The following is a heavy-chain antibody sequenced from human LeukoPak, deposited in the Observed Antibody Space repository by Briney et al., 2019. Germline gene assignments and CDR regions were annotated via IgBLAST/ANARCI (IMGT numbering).Heavy chain of an antibody. CDR3: ARVRCSSTSCYTDNGSGDN. CDR2: INPNSGGT. D-gene: IGHD2-2*02. V-gene: IGHV1-2*04. Sequence: ASVNVSCKASGYTFTGYYMHWVRQAPGQGLEWMGWINPNSGGTNYAQKFQGWVTMTRDTSISTAYMELSSLSSDDTAVYYCARVRCSSTSCYTDNGSGDNWGQGTLVTVSS. CDR1: GYTFTGYY. J-gene: IGHJ4*02.